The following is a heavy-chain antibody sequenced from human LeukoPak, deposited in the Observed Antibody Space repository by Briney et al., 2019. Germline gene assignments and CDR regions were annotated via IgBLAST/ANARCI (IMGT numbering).Heavy chain of an antibody. CDR3: ARGAPYSSSWYWVDY. CDR1: GFTFSSYS. D-gene: IGHD6-13*01. J-gene: IGHJ4*02. CDR2: TGSSGSYI. V-gene: IGHV3-21*01. Sequence: PGGSLRLSCAASGFTFSSYSMNWVRQAPGKGLEWVSSTGSSGSYIYYADSVKGRFTISRDNAKNSLYLQMNSLRVEDTAVYYCARGAPYSSSWYWVDYWGQRTLVTVSS.